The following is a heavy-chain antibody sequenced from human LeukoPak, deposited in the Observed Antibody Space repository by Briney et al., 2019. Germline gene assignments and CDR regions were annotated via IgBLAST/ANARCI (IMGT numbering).Heavy chain of an antibody. J-gene: IGHJ4*02. D-gene: IGHD5-12*01. CDR3: ARDYAWSGYDTLDY. V-gene: IGHV4-4*07. CDR2: IYTSGST. CDR1: GGSISSYY. Sequence: SETLSPTCTVSGGSISSYYWSWIRQPAGKGLEWIGRIYTSGSTNYNPSLKSRVTMSVDTSKNQFSLKLSSVTAADTAVYYCARDYAWSGYDTLDYWGQGTLVTVSS.